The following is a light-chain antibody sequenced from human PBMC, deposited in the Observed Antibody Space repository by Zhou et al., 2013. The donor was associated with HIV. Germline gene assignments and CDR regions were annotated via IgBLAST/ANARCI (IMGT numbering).Light chain of an antibody. Sequence: DIQMTQSPSTLSASVGDRVTITCRASQTISNRLAWYQQKPGKAPKLLIYMASSVESGVPSRFSGSGSGTEFTLTINSLQPDDFATYYCLQDYNYPRTFGQGTKVEIK. J-gene: IGKJ1*01. CDR3: LQDYNYPRT. V-gene: IGKV1-5*03. CDR2: MAS. CDR1: QTISNR.